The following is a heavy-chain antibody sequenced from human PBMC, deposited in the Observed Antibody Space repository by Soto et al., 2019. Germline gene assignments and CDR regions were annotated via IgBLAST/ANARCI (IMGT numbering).Heavy chain of an antibody. J-gene: IGHJ5*02. D-gene: IGHD3-16*01. CDR2: INHSGRT. V-gene: IGHV4-34*01. CDR3: VRCWGTGDGSDLGYNWFNP. Sequence: PSETLSLTCAVYGGSFSGDYWSWIRQPPGKGLEWIGEINHSGRTNYNPSLKSRVTISRDNSKNTLYLQMNSLRTDDTAVYYCVRCWGTGDGSDLGYNWFNPWGQGTLVTVSS. CDR1: GGSFSGDY.